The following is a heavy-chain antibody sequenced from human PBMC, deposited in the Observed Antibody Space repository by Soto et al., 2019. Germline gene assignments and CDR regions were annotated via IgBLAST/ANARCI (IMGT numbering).Heavy chain of an antibody. CDR2: IDWDDDK. D-gene: IGHD3-10*01. CDR3: ARAYFYYYGSGRHLLGMDV. V-gene: IGHV2-70*01. J-gene: IGHJ6*02. Sequence: SGPTLVNPTQTLTLTCTFSGFSLSTSGMCVSWIRQPPGKALEWLALIDWDDDKYYSTSLKTRLTISKDTSKNQVVLTMTNMDPVDTATYYCARAYFYYYGSGRHLLGMDVWGQGTTVTVSS. CDR1: GFSLSTSGMC.